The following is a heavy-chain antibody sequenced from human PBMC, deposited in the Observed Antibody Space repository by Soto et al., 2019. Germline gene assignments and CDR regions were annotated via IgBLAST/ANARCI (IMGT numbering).Heavy chain of an antibody. CDR3: ARDRRPSIYSGLAV. CDR2: IDGSSATT. Sequence: GGSLRLSCVASGFAFDNYAMSWVRQAPGKGLEWVSAIDGSSATTNYADSVKGRFTISRDNSKNTLFLHMSGLRAEDTAVYYCARDRRPSIYSGLAVWGQGTTVTVSS. V-gene: IGHV3-23*01. D-gene: IGHD2-2*01. J-gene: IGHJ6*02. CDR1: GFAFDNYA.